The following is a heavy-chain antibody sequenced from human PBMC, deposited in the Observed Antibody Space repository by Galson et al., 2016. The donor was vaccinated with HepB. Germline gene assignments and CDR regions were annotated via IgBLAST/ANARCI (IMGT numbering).Heavy chain of an antibody. CDR1: GYIFRRYW. D-gene: IGHD1-26*01. CDR2: MNQDGSAT. Sequence: SLRLSCAGSGYIFRRYWMSWVRQAPGKGLEWVANMNQDGSATNYVDSVKGRFTISRDNTKNLSYLQMNNLRVDDTAVYYCAREPGADVWGQGTTVIVSS. J-gene: IGHJ6*02. V-gene: IGHV3-7*03. CDR3: AREPGADV.